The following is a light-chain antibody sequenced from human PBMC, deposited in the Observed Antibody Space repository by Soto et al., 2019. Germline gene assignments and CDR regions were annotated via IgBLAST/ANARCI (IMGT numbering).Light chain of an antibody. CDR2: DAS. V-gene: IGKV3-15*01. J-gene: IGKJ4*01. Sequence: EVVMTQPPATLSVSPGERATLSCRASQNVNSNLAWYQQKPGQAPRLLIYDASTRATGIPARFSGSGSGTEFTLTISSLQSEDFAVYYCQEYNKWPPLTFGGGTKVDIK. CDR1: QNVNSN. CDR3: QEYNKWPPLT.